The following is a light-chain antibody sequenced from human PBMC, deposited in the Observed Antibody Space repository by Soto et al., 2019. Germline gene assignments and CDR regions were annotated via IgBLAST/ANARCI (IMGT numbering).Light chain of an antibody. CDR2: SAS. CDR1: QSVGSN. J-gene: IGKJ2*01. CDR3: QQYDNWPRT. V-gene: IGKV3-15*01. Sequence: EIVMTQSPDTLSVSPGQRATLSCRASQSVGSNLAWYQQPPGQAPRLLIHSASTRATGIPARFGGSGSGTEFTLTISSLQSEDFAVYYCQQYDNWPRTFGQGTNLDIK.